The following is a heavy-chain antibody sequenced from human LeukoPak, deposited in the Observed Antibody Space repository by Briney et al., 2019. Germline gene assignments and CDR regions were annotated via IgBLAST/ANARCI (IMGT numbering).Heavy chain of an antibody. V-gene: IGHV1-8*02. CDR1: GYTFTGYY. J-gene: IGHJ4*02. CDR2: INPNSGNT. D-gene: IGHD3-10*01. Sequence: VASVKVSCKASGYTFTGYYMHWVRQAPGQGLEWMGWINPNSGNTGYAQKFQGRVTMTRNTSISTAYMELSSLRSEDTAVYYCARWVGGYYGSGSYYGNWGQGTLVTVSS. CDR3: ARWVGGYYGSGSYYGN.